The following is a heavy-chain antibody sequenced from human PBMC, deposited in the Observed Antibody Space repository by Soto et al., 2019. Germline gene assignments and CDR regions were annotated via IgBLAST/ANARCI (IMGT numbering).Heavy chain of an antibody. Sequence: PSETLSLTCTVSGGSISSGDYYWSWIRQPPGKGLEWIGYIYYSGSTYYNPSLKSRVTISVDTSKNQFSLKLSSVTAADTAVYYCARGWEYSGYDFRFDYWGQGTLVTVSS. V-gene: IGHV4-30-4*01. D-gene: IGHD5-12*01. CDR1: GGSISSGDYY. J-gene: IGHJ4*02. CDR2: IYYSGST. CDR3: ARGWEYSGYDFRFDY.